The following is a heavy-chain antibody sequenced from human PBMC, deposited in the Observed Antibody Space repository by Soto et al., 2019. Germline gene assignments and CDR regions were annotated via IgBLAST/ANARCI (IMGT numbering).Heavy chain of an antibody. CDR1: GGTFSSYT. Sequence: QVQLVQSGAEVKKPGSSVKVSCKASGGTFSSYTISWVRQAPGQGLEWMGRIIPILGIANYAQKFQGRVTITADKCTSXADMERSSLRPEDTAVYYCARSTVVAARVGGCSDYWGQGTLVTVSS. J-gene: IGHJ4*02. V-gene: IGHV1-69*02. CDR3: ARSTVVAARVGGCSDY. CDR2: IIPILGIA. D-gene: IGHD2-15*01.